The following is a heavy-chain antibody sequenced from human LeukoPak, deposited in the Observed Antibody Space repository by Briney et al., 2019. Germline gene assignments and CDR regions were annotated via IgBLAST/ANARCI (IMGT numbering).Heavy chain of an antibody. CDR1: GGSISSYY. V-gene: IGHV4-59*01. D-gene: IGHD2-2*01. Sequence: SETLSLTCTVSGGSISSYYWSWIRQPPGKGLEWIGYIYYSGSTNYIPSLKSRVTISVDTSKNQFSLKLSSVTAADTAVYYCARWYCTSTTCYVDQWGQGTLVTVSS. CDR2: IYYSGST. CDR3: ARWYCTSTTCYVDQ. J-gene: IGHJ4*02.